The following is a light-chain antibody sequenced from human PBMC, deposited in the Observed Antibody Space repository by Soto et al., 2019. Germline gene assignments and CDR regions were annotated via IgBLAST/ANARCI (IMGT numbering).Light chain of an antibody. Sequence: EIVVTQSPATLSVSPGERATLSCRASQSVSSNLAWYQQKPGQAPRLLIYGASTRATGIPARFSGSGSGTEFSLTISSLQSEDFAVYYCQQYNNWPPHTFGGGTKVDTK. CDR3: QQYNNWPPHT. CDR2: GAS. V-gene: IGKV3-15*01. CDR1: QSVSSN. J-gene: IGKJ4*01.